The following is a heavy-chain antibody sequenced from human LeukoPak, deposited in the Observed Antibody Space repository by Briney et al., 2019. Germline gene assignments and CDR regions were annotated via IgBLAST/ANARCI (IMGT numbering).Heavy chain of an antibody. D-gene: IGHD3-10*01. Sequence: PSETLSLTCAVYGGSFSGHYWSWIRQPPGKGLEWIGEINHSGSTNYNPSLKSRVTISVDTSKNQFSLKLSSVTAADTAVYYCARDRGADYWGQGTLVTVSS. J-gene: IGHJ4*02. CDR2: INHSGST. V-gene: IGHV4-34*01. CDR1: GGSFSGHY. CDR3: ARDRGADY.